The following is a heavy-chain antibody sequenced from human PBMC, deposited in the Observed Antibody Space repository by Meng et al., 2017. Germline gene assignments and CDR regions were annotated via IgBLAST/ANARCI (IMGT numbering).Heavy chain of an antibody. J-gene: IGHJ4*02. D-gene: IGHD3-22*01. V-gene: IGHV4-34*01. Sequence: SETLSLTCAVYGGSFSGYYWSWIRQPPGEGLEWIGEINHSGSTNYNPSLKSRVTISVDTSKNQFSLKLSSVTAADTAVYYCARETYYYDSSGYYRFFDYWGQGTRVTVSS. CDR2: INHSGST. CDR3: ARETYYYDSSGYYRFFDY. CDR1: GGSFSGYY.